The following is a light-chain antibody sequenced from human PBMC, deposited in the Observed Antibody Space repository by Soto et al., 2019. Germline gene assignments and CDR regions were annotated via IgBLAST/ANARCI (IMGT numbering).Light chain of an antibody. CDR3: QQSFTTPVT. CDR1: QIIGSY. Sequence: IQMSHSPASLSASVVYRVTITCRSVQIIGSYLNCYQQKSGKAPKLLIYAASNLQSGVPSRFSGSGSGTDFTLTISSLQPEDFATYYCQQSFTTPVTFGQGTKVDI. J-gene: IGKJ1*01. CDR2: AAS. V-gene: IGKV1-39*01.